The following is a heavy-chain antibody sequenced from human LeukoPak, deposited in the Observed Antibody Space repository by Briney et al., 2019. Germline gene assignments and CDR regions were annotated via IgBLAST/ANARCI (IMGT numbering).Heavy chain of an antibody. J-gene: IGHJ4*02. CDR2: ISSSSGSI. Sequence: GGSLRLSCAASGFTFSSDSMNWVRQAPGKGLEWVSSISSSSGSIYHADSVKGRFTISRDNAKNSLYLQMNSLRVEDTALYYCARDWNYFSCWGQGTLVTVSS. D-gene: IGHD1-1*01. CDR3: ARDWNYFSC. V-gene: IGHV3-21*01. CDR1: GFTFSSDS.